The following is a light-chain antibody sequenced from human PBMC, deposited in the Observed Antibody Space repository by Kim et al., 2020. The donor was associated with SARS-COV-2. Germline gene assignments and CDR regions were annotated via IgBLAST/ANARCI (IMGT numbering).Light chain of an antibody. CDR1: SSDVGGYNY. V-gene: IGLV2-14*03. Sequence: GQSITTSCTGTSSDVGGYNYVSWYQHHPGKAPKLMIYDVSNRPSGVSNRFSGSKSGNTASLTISGLQAEDEADYYCSSYTSSSTYVFGTGTKVTVL. CDR2: DVS. J-gene: IGLJ1*01. CDR3: SSYTSSSTYV.